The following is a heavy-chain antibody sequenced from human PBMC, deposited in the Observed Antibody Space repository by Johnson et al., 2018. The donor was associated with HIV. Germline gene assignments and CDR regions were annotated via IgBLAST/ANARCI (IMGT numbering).Heavy chain of an antibody. CDR1: GFTFSDYY. CDR2: ISGSTIMI. CDR3: ARDRGYSGSYTGAFDI. Sequence: QVQLVESGGGLVKPGGSLRLSCAASGFTFSDYYMSWIRQAPGKGLEWVSYISGSTIMINYANSVKGRFTISRDNSKNTLYVQMKSLRAEDTALYYCARDRGYSGSYTGAFDIWGQGTMVTVSS. D-gene: IGHD1-26*01. V-gene: IGHV3-11*05. J-gene: IGHJ3*02.